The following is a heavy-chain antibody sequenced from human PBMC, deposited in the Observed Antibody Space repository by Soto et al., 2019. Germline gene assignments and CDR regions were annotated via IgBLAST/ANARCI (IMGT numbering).Heavy chain of an antibody. CDR1: GFTFDDYA. CDR3: AKDFCSSTSCYAPDYYYYMYV. D-gene: IGHD2-2*01. J-gene: IGHJ6*03. Sequence: GGSLRLSCAASGFTFDDYAMHWVRQAPGKGLEWVSGISWNSGSIGYADSVKGRFTISRDNAKNSLYLQMNSLRAEDTALYYCAKDFCSSTSCYAPDYYYYMYVCGKGTTVTVSS. CDR2: ISWNSGSI. V-gene: IGHV3-9*01.